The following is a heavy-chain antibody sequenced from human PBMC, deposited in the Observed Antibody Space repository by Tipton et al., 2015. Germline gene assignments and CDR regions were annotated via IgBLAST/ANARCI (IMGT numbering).Heavy chain of an antibody. Sequence: QLVQSGGGLVQPGGSLRLSCEASGFNFPSYDMNWVRQAPGKGLEWLSYISASSRTIYYADSVKGRFTISRDNVKDSLSLQMDSLKDEDTAVYYCVREGLVAVLKDAFDIWGQGTTVTVSS. CDR1: GFNFPSYD. V-gene: IGHV3-48*02. CDR2: ISASSRTI. D-gene: IGHD3-22*01. CDR3: VREGLVAVLKDAFDI. J-gene: IGHJ3*02.